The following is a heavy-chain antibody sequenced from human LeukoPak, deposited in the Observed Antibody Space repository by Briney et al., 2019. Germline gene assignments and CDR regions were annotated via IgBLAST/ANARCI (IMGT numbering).Heavy chain of an antibody. Sequence: GGSLRLSCAASGFTFSSYGMHWVRQAPGKGLEWVADISYDGSNKYYTDSVKGRFTISRDNSKNTLYLQMNSLRAEDTAVYYCAKDFDQLLFYFDYWGQGTLVTVSS. CDR1: GFTFSSYG. J-gene: IGHJ4*02. CDR3: AKDFDQLLFYFDY. D-gene: IGHD2-2*01. CDR2: ISYDGSNK. V-gene: IGHV3-30*18.